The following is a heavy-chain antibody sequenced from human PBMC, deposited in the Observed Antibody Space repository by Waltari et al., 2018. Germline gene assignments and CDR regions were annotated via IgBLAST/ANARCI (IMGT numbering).Heavy chain of an antibody. J-gene: IGHJ4*02. V-gene: IGHV3-23*01. CDR3: GKEVGHGN. CDR2: ISGSGGRT. Sequence: EVQLLESGGGLIQPGGSLRLSCAASGFTFSSYGMSWVRQAPGKGLEWVSAISGSGGRTYYADSVKGRFTISRDNSKNTLYLQMNSLRVEDTALYYCGKEVGHGNWGQGTLVTVSS. D-gene: IGHD1-26*01. CDR1: GFTFSSYG.